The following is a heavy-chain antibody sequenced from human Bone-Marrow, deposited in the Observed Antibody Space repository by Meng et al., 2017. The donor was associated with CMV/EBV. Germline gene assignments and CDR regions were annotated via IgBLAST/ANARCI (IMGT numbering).Heavy chain of an antibody. D-gene: IGHD3-3*01. J-gene: IGHJ3*02. V-gene: IGHV3-9*01. Sequence: SLKISCVASGFTFDDYAMHWVRQAPGKGLEWVSGINWNSGNLGYADSVEGRFTISRDNAKNSLYLQMNSLRTEDTAVYYCAKEAWRGTFDIWGQGTMVTVSS. CDR1: GFTFDDYA. CDR2: INWNSGNL. CDR3: AKEAWRGTFDI.